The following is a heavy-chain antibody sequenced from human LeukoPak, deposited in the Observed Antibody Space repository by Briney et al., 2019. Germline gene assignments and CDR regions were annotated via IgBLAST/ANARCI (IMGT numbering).Heavy chain of an antibody. J-gene: IGHJ4*02. D-gene: IGHD2-2*01. CDR2: IYPGDSDT. V-gene: IGHV5-51*01. CDR1: GYSFTSYW. CDR3: ARFLRGSSTSNHSFDY. Sequence: GESLKISCKGSGYSFTSYWIGWVRQMPGKGLEWMGIIYPGDSDTRYSPSFQGQVTISADKSISTAYLQWSSLKASDTAMYYCARFLRGSSTSNHSFDYWGQGTLVTVSS.